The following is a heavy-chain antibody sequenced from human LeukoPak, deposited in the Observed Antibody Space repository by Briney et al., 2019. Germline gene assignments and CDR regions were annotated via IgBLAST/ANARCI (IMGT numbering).Heavy chain of an antibody. CDR2: ISGTTTYI. CDR3: ARGNNYHGSGSSYYFDY. J-gene: IGHJ4*02. V-gene: IGHV3-21*01. CDR1: EFTFRSYT. Sequence: PGGSLRLSCAASEFTFRSYTLNWVRQAPGRGLEWIPSISGTTTYIYYADSLKGRFTISRDNAKNSLYLQMNSLRAEDTAVYYCARGNNYHGSGSSYYFDYWGQGTLVTVSS. D-gene: IGHD3-10*01.